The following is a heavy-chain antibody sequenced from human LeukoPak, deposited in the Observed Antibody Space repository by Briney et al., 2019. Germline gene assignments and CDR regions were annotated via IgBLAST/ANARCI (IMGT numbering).Heavy chain of an antibody. J-gene: IGHJ4*02. CDR1: GGSISGYY. CDR3: AGHGTDY. Sequence: SETLSLTCTVSGGSISGYYWSWIRQPPGKGLEWIGYIYYGGSTNYNPSLKSRVTMSVVKSKNLFSLNLSSVTAADTAVYYCAGHGTDYWGQGTLVTVSP. CDR2: IYYGGST. V-gene: IGHV4-59*08.